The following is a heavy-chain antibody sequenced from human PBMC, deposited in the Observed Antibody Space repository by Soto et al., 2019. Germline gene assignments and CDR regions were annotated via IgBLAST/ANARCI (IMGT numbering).Heavy chain of an antibody. V-gene: IGHV4-39*01. Sequence: SETLSLTCTVSGGSISSSSYYWGWIRQPPGKGLEWIGSIYYSGSTYYNPSLKSRVTISVDTSKNQFSLKLSSVTAAGTAVYYCARVTIFGGIYGMDVWGQGTTVTVS. J-gene: IGHJ6*02. D-gene: IGHD3-3*01. CDR3: ARVTIFGGIYGMDV. CDR2: IYYSGST. CDR1: GGSISSSSYY.